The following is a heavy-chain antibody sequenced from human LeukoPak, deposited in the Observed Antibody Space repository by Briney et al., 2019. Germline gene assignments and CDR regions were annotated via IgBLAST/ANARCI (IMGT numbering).Heavy chain of an antibody. CDR1: GGSISSYY. CDR3: ARGYSSSWNYFDY. Sequence: SETLSLTCTVSGGSISSYYWSWIRQPPAKGLEWIGYVFDSGSTNYNPSLKSRVTVSLDTSKKQFSLKLSSVTAADTAVYYCARGYSSSWNYFDYWGQGTLVTVSS. CDR2: VFDSGST. V-gene: IGHV4-59*01. J-gene: IGHJ4*02. D-gene: IGHD6-13*01.